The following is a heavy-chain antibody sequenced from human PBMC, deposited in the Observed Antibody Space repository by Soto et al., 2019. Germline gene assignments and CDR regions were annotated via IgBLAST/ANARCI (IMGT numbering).Heavy chain of an antibody. CDR2: ISWNSGSI. Sequence: GGSLRLSCAASGFTFDDYAMHWVRQAPGKGLEWVSGISWNSGSIGYADSVKGRFTISRDNAKNSLYLQMNSLRAEDTALYYCAKDYCSSTSCYGRPYYFDYWGQGTLVTVSS. J-gene: IGHJ4*02. D-gene: IGHD2-2*01. CDR1: GFTFDDYA. V-gene: IGHV3-9*01. CDR3: AKDYCSSTSCYGRPYYFDY.